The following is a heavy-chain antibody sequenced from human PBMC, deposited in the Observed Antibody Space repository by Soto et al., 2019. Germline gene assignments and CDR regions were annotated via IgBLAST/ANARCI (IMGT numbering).Heavy chain of an antibody. D-gene: IGHD3-9*01. CDR1: GFTFSSYS. V-gene: IGHV3-21*01. CDR3: ARDQRCHDILTGSILSGYYYYGMYV. CDR2: ISSSSSYI. J-gene: IGHJ6*02. Sequence: EVQLVESGGGLVKPGGSLRLSCAASGFTFSSYSMNWVRQAPGKGLEWVSSISSSSSYIDYADSVKGRFTISRDHANISLYLKMSSLRVEDRAVYYCARDQRCHDILTGSILSGYYYYGMYVWGQGTTVTVAS.